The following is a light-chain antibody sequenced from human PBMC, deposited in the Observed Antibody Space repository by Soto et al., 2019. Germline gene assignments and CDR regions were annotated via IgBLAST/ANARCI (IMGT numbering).Light chain of an antibody. V-gene: IGLV2-14*01. J-gene: IGLJ1*01. CDR1: SSDVGFYNY. CDR2: EVS. Sequence: QSALTQPRSVSGSPGQSVTISCTGTSSDVGFYNYVSWYQQHPGKAPKLMIYEVSNRPSGVSNRFSGSKSGNTASLTISGLQAEDEADYYCSSYTSSSTLRVFGTGTKLTVL. CDR3: SSYTSSSTLRV.